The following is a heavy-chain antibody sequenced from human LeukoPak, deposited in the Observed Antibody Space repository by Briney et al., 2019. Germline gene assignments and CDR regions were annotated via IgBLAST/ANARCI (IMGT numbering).Heavy chain of an antibody. J-gene: IGHJ3*02. D-gene: IGHD2-2*01. CDR2: IFYSGGS. CDR1: GASITSYY. CDR3: ARLGSTFDI. V-gene: IGHV4-59*08. Sequence: SETLSVTCTVSGASITSYYWTWIRQPPGKGLEWIGYIFYSGGSNYNPSLKSRVTISVDTSKNHFSLKLSSVTAADTAVYYCARLGSTFDIWGQGTTVTVSS.